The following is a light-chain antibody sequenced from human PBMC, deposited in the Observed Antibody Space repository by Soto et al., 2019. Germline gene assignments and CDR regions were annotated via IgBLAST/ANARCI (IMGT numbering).Light chain of an antibody. V-gene: IGLV2-8*01. Sequence: QSALTQPPSASGSPGQSVTISCTGTSSDVGGYDFVTWYQQYPGKAPKLIIYEVNKRPSGVPDRFSGSKSGNTASLTVSGLQAGDEAEFFRTSYAGNKYVVIGGGTKLTVL. CDR2: EVN. CDR3: TSYAGNKYVV. J-gene: IGLJ2*01. CDR1: SSDVGGYDF.